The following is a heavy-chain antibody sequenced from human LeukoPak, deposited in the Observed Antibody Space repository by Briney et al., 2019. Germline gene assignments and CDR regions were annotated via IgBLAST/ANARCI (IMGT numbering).Heavy chain of an antibody. V-gene: IGHV1-58*01. J-gene: IGHJ4*02. CDR2: IVVGSGNT. Sequence: ASVKVSCKASGFTFTSSAVQWVRQARGQRLEWIGWIVVGSGNTNYAQKFQERVTITRYMSTSTAYMELSSLRSEDTAVYYCAADPYYYDSSGYYPHFDYWGQGTLVTVSS. CDR1: GFTFTSSA. CDR3: AADPYYYDSSGYYPHFDY. D-gene: IGHD3-22*01.